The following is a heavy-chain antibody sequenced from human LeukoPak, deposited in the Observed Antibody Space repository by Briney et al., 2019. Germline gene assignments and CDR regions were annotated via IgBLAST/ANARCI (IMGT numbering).Heavy chain of an antibody. D-gene: IGHD6-19*01. CDR1: GGTFSSYA. J-gene: IGHJ4*02. CDR2: INPSGGST. Sequence: ASVKVSCKASGGTFSSYAISWVRQAPGQGLEWMGIINPSGGSTSYAQKFQGRVTMTRDMSTSTVYMELSSLRSEDTAVYYCARDSLAVAGTADYWGQGTLVTVSS. V-gene: IGHV1-46*01. CDR3: ARDSLAVAGTADY.